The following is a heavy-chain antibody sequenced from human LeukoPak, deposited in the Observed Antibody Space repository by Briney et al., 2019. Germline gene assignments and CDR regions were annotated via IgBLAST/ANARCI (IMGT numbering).Heavy chain of an antibody. CDR1: GYTFTSYD. Sequence: ASVKVSCKASGYTFTSYDINWVRQATGQGLEWLGWMDPNSGNTGYAQKFQGRVTISRNTSISTAYMELSSLRSEDTAVYFCARGYSSSWYYYYYMDVWGKGTTVTVSS. D-gene: IGHD6-13*01. CDR2: MDPNSGNT. J-gene: IGHJ6*03. CDR3: ARGYSSSWYYYYYMDV. V-gene: IGHV1-8*03.